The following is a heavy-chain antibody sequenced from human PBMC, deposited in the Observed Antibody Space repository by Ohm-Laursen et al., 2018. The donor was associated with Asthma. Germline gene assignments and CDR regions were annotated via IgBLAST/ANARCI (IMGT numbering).Heavy chain of an antibody. CDR1: GGTFSSYA. CDR2: IIPIFGTA. J-gene: IGHJ4*02. D-gene: IGHD3-22*01. V-gene: IGHV1-69*01. Sequence: SSVKVSCKASGGTFSSYAISWVRQAPGQGLEWMGGIIPIFGTANCAQKFQGRVTITADESTSTAYMELSSLRSEDTAVYYCARDSYYDSSGYYSYYFDYWGQGTLVTVSS. CDR3: ARDSYYDSSGYYSYYFDY.